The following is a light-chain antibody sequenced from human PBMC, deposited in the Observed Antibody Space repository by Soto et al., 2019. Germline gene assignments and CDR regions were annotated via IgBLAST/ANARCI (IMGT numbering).Light chain of an antibody. Sequence: EIVMTQSPATLSVSPGDTATLSCRASQSVGSDVAWYQHKPGQAPRLLIVGASIRATGVPGRFSGGGSGTEFTPPISSLQSEDFAVYYCQQYKNWPPLTFGGGTTVEIK. V-gene: IGKV3-15*01. J-gene: IGKJ4*01. CDR1: QSVGSD. CDR3: QQYKNWPPLT. CDR2: GAS.